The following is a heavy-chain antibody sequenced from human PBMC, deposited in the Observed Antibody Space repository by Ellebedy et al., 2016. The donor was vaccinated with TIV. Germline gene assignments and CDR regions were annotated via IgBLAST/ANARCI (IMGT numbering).Heavy chain of an antibody. CDR1: GFTFRSFG. J-gene: IGHJ6*02. V-gene: IGHV3-30*18. CDR2: SSYDGAYA. D-gene: IGHD2-8*01. Sequence: PGGSLRLSCKASGFTFRSFGMHRVRLSVGKGLEWVADSSYDGAYAHYADSVKGRFTCSRDNSKNTLYLQMNSLSAEDTAVYFCAKDRGSRDSVYPNGMDAWGQGITVTVSS. CDR3: AKDRGSRDSVYPNGMDA.